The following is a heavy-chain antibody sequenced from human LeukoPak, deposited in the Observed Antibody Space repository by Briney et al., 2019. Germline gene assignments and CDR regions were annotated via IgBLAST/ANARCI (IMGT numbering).Heavy chain of an antibody. CDR2: IGASPYI. CDR3: ARGGLSMQRRDLFDI. Sequence: GGSLRLSCAASGFTFSSYSMNWARQAQGKGLEWVSSIGASPYIYYADSVKDRFTISRDDSKNSLYLQMNSLRSEDTAVYYCARGGLSMQRRDLFDIWGQGTLVTVSS. J-gene: IGHJ3*02. D-gene: IGHD2/OR15-2a*01. V-gene: IGHV3-21*01. CDR1: GFTFSSYS.